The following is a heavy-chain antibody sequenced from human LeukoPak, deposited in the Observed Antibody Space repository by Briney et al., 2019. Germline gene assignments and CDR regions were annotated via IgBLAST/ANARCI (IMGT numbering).Heavy chain of an antibody. CDR2: ISSSSSYI. V-gene: IGHV3-21*01. Sequence: GGSLRLXCAASGFTFSSYSMNWVRQAPGKGLEWVSSISSSSSYIYYADSVKGRFTISRDNAKNSLYLQMNSLRAEDTAVYYCARHAGLRFLEWLLPTDYWGQGTLVTVSS. J-gene: IGHJ4*02. D-gene: IGHD3-3*01. CDR3: ARHAGLRFLEWLLPTDY. CDR1: GFTFSSYS.